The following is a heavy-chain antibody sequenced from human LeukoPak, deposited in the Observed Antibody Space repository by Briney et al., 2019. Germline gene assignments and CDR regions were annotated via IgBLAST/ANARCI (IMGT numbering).Heavy chain of an antibody. CDR1: GVSISSSNSY. CDR2: IYYTGNT. J-gene: IGHJ4*02. D-gene: IGHD7-27*01. Sequence: SSETLSLTCSVSGVSISSSNSYWGWIRQPPGKGLEWIGSIYYTGNTYYNPSLKSRVTISADTSKNQFSLKLISVTAADTAVYYCASRKLGNDYWGQGTLVTVSS. V-gene: IGHV4-39*07. CDR3: ASRKLGNDY.